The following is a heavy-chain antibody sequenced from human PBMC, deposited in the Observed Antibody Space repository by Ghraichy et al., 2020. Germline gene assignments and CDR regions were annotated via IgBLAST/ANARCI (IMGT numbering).Heavy chain of an antibody. D-gene: IGHD2-15*01. CDR3: AREGWY. CDR1: GFTFSSYS. Sequence: GESLNISCAGSGFTFSSYSVNWVRQAPGKGLDWVSYISSSGSTMYYADSVKGRFTISRDNAKNSLYLQMNSLRDEDTAVYYCAREGWYWGQGTQVTVSS. CDR2: ISSSGSTM. V-gene: IGHV3-48*02. J-gene: IGHJ4*02.